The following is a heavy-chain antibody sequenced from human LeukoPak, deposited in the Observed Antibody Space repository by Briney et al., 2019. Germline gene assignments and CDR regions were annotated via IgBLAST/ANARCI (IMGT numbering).Heavy chain of an antibody. Sequence: GGSLRLSCAASGFTFSSYGMHWVRKAPGKGLGWVSLIWYDGSNKYYADSVKGRFTISRDNSKNTLSLQMNSLRAEDTAVYYCANVPYYGSGTPFDHWGQGTLVTVSS. J-gene: IGHJ4*02. CDR1: GFTFSSYG. D-gene: IGHD3-10*01. V-gene: IGHV3-33*06. CDR2: IWYDGSNK. CDR3: ANVPYYGSGTPFDH.